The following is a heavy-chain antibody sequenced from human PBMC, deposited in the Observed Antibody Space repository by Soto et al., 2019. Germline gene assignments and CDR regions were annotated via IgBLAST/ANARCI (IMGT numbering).Heavy chain of an antibody. V-gene: IGHV4-39*01. Sequence: SETLSLTCSLSGASITSTPYFWAWIRQPPGKGLEWVGSIYYSVKTHYNPSLKSRTTISVDRSRNQFSLQVSSVTAADTAVYYCAKNLPRTGRFDYWGQGTVVT. CDR1: GASITSTPYF. CDR2: IYYSVKT. J-gene: IGHJ4*02. CDR3: AKNLPRTGRFDY.